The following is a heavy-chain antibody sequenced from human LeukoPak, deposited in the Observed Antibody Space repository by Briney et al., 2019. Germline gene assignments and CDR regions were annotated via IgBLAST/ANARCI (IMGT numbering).Heavy chain of an antibody. CDR3: ASDYYGSGSFSYLDY. J-gene: IGHJ4*02. D-gene: IGHD3-10*01. CDR1: GVSFSGYY. CDR2: IHHSGTT. V-gene: IGHV4-34*01. Sequence: SETLSLTCAASGVSFSGYYWSWIRQSPGKGLEWIGDIHHSGTTNYNPSLESRVTISIDTSKDQFSLKLSSVTAADTAVYYCASDYYGSGSFSYLDYWGQGTLVTVSS.